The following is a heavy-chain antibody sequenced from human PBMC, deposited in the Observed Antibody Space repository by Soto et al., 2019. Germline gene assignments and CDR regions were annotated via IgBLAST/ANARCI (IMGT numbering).Heavy chain of an antibody. CDR1: GGSISSSSYY. D-gene: IGHD6-19*01. V-gene: IGHV4-39*01. CDR2: IYYSGST. CDR3: ARSRQDSGWFSHKGYYYYYYGMDV. Sequence: QLQLQESGPGLVKPSETLSLTCTVSGGSISSSSYYWGWIRQPPGKGLEWIGSIYYSGSTYYNPSLKRRVTISVDTSKNQFSRKLSSVTAADTAVYYCARSRQDSGWFSHKGYYYYYYGMDVWGQGTTFTVSS. J-gene: IGHJ6*02.